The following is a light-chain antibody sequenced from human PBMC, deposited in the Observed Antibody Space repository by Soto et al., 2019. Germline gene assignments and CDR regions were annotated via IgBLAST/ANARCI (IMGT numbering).Light chain of an antibody. CDR1: SSDVGGYNY. CDR2: EVN. V-gene: IGLV2-14*01. J-gene: IGLJ1*01. CDR3: SSYTSSNTYV. Sequence: QSALTQPASVSGSPGQSITISCTGTSSDVGGYNYVSWHQQHPGKAPKVMIYEVNYRPSGVSDRFSGSKSGNTASLTISGLQPEDEADYYCSSYTSSNTYVFGGGTKVTVL.